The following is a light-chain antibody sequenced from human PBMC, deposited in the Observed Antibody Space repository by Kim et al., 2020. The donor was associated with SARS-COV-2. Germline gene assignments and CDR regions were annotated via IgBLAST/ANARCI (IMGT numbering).Light chain of an antibody. V-gene: IGKV3-11*01. CDR3: QQRRNWPLT. Sequence: EILLTQSPATLSLSPGEGATLSCRTSQSVNSYLAWYQQKPGQAPRLLIYDASNRATGIPARFSGSGSGTDFTLTISSLEPEDFAVYYCQQRRNWPLTFGGGTRVEIK. CDR1: QSVNSY. CDR2: DAS. J-gene: IGKJ4*01.